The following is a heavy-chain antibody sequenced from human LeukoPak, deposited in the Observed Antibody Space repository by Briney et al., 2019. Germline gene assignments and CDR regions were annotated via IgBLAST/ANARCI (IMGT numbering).Heavy chain of an antibody. D-gene: IGHD5-24*01. Sequence: ASVKVSCKASGYTFINHYIHWMRQAPGQGPEWMGIINTSEGDTSYAQKFQARVSMTRDMTTSTVYMELSSLTSEDTAVYYCARGIVEMATVQFDYWGQGTLVTVSS. CDR2: INTSEGDT. J-gene: IGHJ4*02. CDR3: ARGIVEMATVQFDY. V-gene: IGHV1-46*01. CDR1: GYTFINHY.